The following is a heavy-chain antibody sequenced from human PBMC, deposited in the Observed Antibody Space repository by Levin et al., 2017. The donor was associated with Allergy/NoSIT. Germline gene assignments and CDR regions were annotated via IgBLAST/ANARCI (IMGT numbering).Heavy chain of an antibody. D-gene: IGHD5-18*01. CDR3: ARSTATLGLWAFHL. CDR2: LYYGGST. CDR1: GASITSISDS. J-gene: IGHJ3*01. V-gene: IGHV4-39*02. Sequence: PSETLSLTCTVSGASITSISDSWGWIRQPPQKGLEWIGTLYYGGSTDYNTSLKSRVTISRDTSTNNFSLKLNSVTAADTAVYYCARSTATLGLWAFHLWGQGTMVTVSS.